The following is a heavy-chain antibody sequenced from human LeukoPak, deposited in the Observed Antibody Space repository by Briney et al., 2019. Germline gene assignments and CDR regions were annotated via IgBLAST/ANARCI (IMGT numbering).Heavy chain of an antibody. Sequence: PGRSLRLSCAASGFTFSGSAMHWVRQASGKGLEWVGRIRSKANSYATAYAASVKGRFTISRDDSKNTAYLQMNSLKTEDTAVYYCTRQDCSGGSCYRYWGQGTLVTVSS. J-gene: IGHJ4*02. CDR2: IRSKANSYAT. CDR1: GFTFSGSA. CDR3: TRQDCSGGSCYRY. V-gene: IGHV3-73*01. D-gene: IGHD2-15*01.